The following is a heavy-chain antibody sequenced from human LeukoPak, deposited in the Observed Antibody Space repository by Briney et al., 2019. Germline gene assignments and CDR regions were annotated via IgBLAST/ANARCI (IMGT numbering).Heavy chain of an antibody. CDR1: GFTFTNYA. CDR3: AKGNEAYYYDY. V-gene: IGHV3-23*01. CDR2: IGPTGGDT. D-gene: IGHD3-10*01. Sequence: PGGSLRLSCAASGFTFTNYAMYWVRQAPGRGPEWVSAIGPTGGDTFYADSVKGRFTISRDNSKNTVHLQMNSLRADDTAVYYCAKGNEAYYYDYWGQGTLVTVSS. J-gene: IGHJ4*02.